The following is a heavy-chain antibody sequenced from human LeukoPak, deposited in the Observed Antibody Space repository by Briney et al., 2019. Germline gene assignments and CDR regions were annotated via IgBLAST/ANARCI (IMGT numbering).Heavy chain of an antibody. V-gene: IGHV3-48*03. CDR2: ISSSGSTI. CDR1: GFTFSSYE. J-gene: IGHJ4*02. D-gene: IGHD6-13*01. Sequence: GRSLRLSCAASGFTFSSYEMNWVRQAPGKGLEWVSYISSSGSTIYYADSVKSRFTISRDNSKNMLYLQVNSLRAEDTAVYYCASESGPYSSSWIDYWRQGTLVTVSS. CDR3: ASESGPYSSSWIDY.